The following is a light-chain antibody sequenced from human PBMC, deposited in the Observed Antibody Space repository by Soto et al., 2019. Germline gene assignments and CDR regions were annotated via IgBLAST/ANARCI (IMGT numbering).Light chain of an antibody. J-gene: IGKJ1*01. CDR3: QQYNSYPVG. Sequence: DIQMTQSPSTLSASVGDRVTITCRASQSISSWLAWYQQKPGEAPKLLIYKASSLESGVPSRFSGSGSGTEFTLTISSLQPDDFATYYCQQYNSYPVGFGQGTKVEIK. V-gene: IGKV1-5*03. CDR2: KAS. CDR1: QSISSW.